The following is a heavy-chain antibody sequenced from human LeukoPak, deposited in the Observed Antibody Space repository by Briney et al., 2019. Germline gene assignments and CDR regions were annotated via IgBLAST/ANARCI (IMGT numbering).Heavy chain of an antibody. CDR2: IYYSGST. Sequence: PSETLSLTCTVSGGSVSDYYWSWIRQPPGKGLEWIGYIYYSGSTNYNPSLKSRVTISVGTSKNQFSLKLSSVTAADTAVYYCARREWFDPWGQGTLVTVSS. V-gene: IGHV4-59*08. CDR1: GGSVSDYY. J-gene: IGHJ5*02. CDR3: ARREWFDP.